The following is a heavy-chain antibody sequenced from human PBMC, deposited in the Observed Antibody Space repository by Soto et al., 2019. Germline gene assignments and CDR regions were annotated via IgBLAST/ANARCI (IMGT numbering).Heavy chain of an antibody. CDR1: GGSISSSSYY. V-gene: IGHV4-39*01. CDR3: ARQRITMIVVDPGYYGMDV. D-gene: IGHD3-22*01. CDR2: IYYSGST. Sequence: SETLSLTCTVSGGSISSSSYYWGWIRQPPGKGLEWIGSIYYSGSTYYNPSLKSRVTISVDTSKNQFSLKLSSVTAADTAVYYCARQRITMIVVDPGYYGMDVWGQGTTVNVS. J-gene: IGHJ6*02.